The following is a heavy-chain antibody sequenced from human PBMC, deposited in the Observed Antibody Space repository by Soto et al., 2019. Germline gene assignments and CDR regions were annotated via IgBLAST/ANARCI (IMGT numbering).Heavy chain of an antibody. CDR3: ARDIPAPGLASGYNRALDY. D-gene: IGHD6-25*01. J-gene: IGHJ4*02. CDR2: ISYDGSNK. Sequence: QVQLVESGGGVVQPARSLRLSCAASGFTFSSYAMHWVRQAPGKGLEWVAVISYDGSNKYYADSVKGRFTIARDNSKNTLFLEMNSLRGEDTAVYYCARDIPAPGLASGYNRALDYWGQGTPVTVSS. V-gene: IGHV3-30-3*01. CDR1: GFTFSSYA.